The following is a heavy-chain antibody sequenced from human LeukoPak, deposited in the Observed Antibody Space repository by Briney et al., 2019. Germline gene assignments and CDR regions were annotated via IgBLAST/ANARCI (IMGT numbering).Heavy chain of an antibody. V-gene: IGHV3-48*03. CDR2: ISSSGSTI. CDR1: GFTFSSYE. J-gene: IGHJ5*02. Sequence: GGSLRLSCAASGFTFSSYEMNWVRQAPGKGLEWVSYISSSGSTIYYADSVKGRFTISRDNAKNSLYLQMNSLRAEDTAVYYCASGGSGWDDWFDPWGQGTLVTVSS. CDR3: ASGGSGWDDWFDP. D-gene: IGHD6-19*01.